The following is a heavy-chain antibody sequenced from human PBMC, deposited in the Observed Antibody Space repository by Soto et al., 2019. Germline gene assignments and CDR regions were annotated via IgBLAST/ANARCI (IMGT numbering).Heavy chain of an antibody. CDR2: IIPILGTP. V-gene: IGHV1-69*10. CDR1: GDTFSTYA. CDR3: ARERSRYDRSGYYRPDY. J-gene: IGHJ4*02. D-gene: IGHD3-22*01. Sequence: SVKVSCKASGDTFSTYAISWVRQAPGQGLEWLGGIIPILGTPSYAQRFQGRVTITADKSTSTAYMELSSLRSEDTAVYYCARERSRYDRSGYYRPDYWGQGTLVTVS.